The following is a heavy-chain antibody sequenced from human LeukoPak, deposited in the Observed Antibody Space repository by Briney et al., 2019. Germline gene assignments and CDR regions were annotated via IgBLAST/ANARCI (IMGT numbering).Heavy chain of an antibody. V-gene: IGHV3-48*03. Sequence: GGSLRLSCAASGSTFSSYEMNWVRQAPGKGLEWVSYISSSGSTIYYADSVKGRFTISRDNAKNSLYLQMNSLRAEDTAVYYCARDSPGIAAAGLYYFDYWGQGTLVTVSS. J-gene: IGHJ4*02. CDR1: GSTFSSYE. D-gene: IGHD6-13*01. CDR2: ISSSGSTI. CDR3: ARDSPGIAAAGLYYFDY.